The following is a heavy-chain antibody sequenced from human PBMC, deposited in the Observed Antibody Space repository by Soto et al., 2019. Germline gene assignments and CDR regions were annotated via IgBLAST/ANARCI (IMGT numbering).Heavy chain of an antibody. CDR2: IYYSGNT. CDR3: ARQRGYFDY. Sequence: QLQLQESGPGLVKPSETVSLSCTVSGGSISSSIYYWGWIRQPPGKGLEWIGSIYYSGNTYYNPSLRSRVTISVDTSKNQFSLRLSSVTAADTAVYYCARQRGYFDYCAQGTLVTVSS. V-gene: IGHV4-39*01. CDR1: GGSISSSIYY. J-gene: IGHJ4*02.